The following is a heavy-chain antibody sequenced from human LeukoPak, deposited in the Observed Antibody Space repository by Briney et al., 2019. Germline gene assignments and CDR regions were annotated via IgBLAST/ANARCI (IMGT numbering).Heavy chain of an antibody. D-gene: IGHD2-2*01. CDR3: ARGRGYCSSTSCSNWFDP. J-gene: IGHJ5*02. CDR2: ISAYSGNT. V-gene: IGHV1-18*01. CDR1: GYTFTSYG. Sequence: ASVKVSCKASGYTFTSYGISWVRQAPGQGLEWMGWISAYSGNTNYAQKFQGRVTMTRNTSISTAYMELSSLRSEDTAVYYCARGRGYCSSTSCSNWFDPWGQGTLVTVSS.